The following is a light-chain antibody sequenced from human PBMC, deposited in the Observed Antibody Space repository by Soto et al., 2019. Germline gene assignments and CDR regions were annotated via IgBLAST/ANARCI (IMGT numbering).Light chain of an antibody. V-gene: IGKV4-1*01. CDR3: QQYYGSPPT. CDR2: WAS. CDR1: QNILFNSNNKNY. J-gene: IGKJ1*01. Sequence: DIVMTQSPDSLAVSLGERATINCKSSQNILFNSNNKNYLAWYQQKPGQPPNLLIYWASTRESGVPDRLSGSGSGTDFTLTISSLQAEDVAVYYCQQYYGSPPTFGQGTKVEIK.